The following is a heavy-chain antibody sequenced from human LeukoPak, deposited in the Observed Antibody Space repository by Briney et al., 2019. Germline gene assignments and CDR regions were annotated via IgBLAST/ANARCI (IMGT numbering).Heavy chain of an antibody. Sequence: SETLSLTCTVSGGSISSYYWSWIRQPAGKGLEWIGRIYTSGSTNYNPSLKSRVTMSVDTSKNQFSLKLSSVTAADTAVYYCAREVGGSGSYYNVGFNWFDPWGQGTLVTVSS. CDR1: GGSISSYY. V-gene: IGHV4-4*07. D-gene: IGHD3-10*01. J-gene: IGHJ5*02. CDR2: IYTSGST. CDR3: AREVGGSGSYYNVGFNWFDP.